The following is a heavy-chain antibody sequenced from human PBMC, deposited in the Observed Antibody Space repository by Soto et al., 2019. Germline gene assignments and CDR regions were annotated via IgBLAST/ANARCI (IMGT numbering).Heavy chain of an antibody. CDR3: ARDGYYGSGSYYNWFDP. Sequence: QVQLQESGPGLVKPSQTLSLTCTVSGGSISSGGYYWSWIRQHPGQGLEWIGYIYYSGSTYYNPCLKSRVTISVATSKNQCSLKLSSVNAADTAVYYCARDGYYGSGSYYNWFDPLGQGTLFTVSS. J-gene: IGHJ5*02. D-gene: IGHD3-10*01. V-gene: IGHV4-31*03. CDR1: GGSISSGGYY. CDR2: IYYSGST.